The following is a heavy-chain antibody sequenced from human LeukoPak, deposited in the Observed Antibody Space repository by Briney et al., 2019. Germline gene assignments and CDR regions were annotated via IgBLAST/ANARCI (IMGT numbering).Heavy chain of an antibody. J-gene: IGHJ4*02. Sequence: GGSLRLSCAASGFTFSSYWMHWVRHAPGKGLVWVSRINSDGSSTSYADSVKGRFTISRDNAKNTLYLQMNSLRAADTAVYYCARVARDGYNFYRLFDYWGQGTLVTVSS. D-gene: IGHD5-24*01. CDR3: ARVARDGYNFYRLFDY. CDR2: INSDGSST. V-gene: IGHV3-74*01. CDR1: GFTFSSYW.